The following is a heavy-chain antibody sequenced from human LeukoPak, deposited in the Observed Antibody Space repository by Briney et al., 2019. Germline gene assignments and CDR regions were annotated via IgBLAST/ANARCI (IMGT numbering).Heavy chain of an antibody. CDR3: TRDRRDGYNYVDY. J-gene: IGHJ4*02. D-gene: IGHD5-24*01. CDR2: ISYSGST. CDR1: GGSISDYY. V-gene: IGHV4-59*01. Sequence: SETLSLTCTVSGGSISDYYWSWIRQPPGKGLEWIGYISYSGSTDYNPSLKSRVTMSVDTSKNQFSLKLNSETPTDTAIYYCTRDRRDGYNYVDYWGQGTLVTVSS.